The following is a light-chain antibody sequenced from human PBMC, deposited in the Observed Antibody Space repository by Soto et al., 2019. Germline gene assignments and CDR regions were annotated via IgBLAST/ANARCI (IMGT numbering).Light chain of an antibody. CDR1: QGIDRW. CDR3: QQYNNYPWT. Sequence: IHMTHSPSTLSASVGDRVTITCLASQGIDRWLAWYQQKPGKAPKFLIYDTSILESGVPSRFSGGGSGTEFTLTIGSLQPDDFATYYCQQYNNYPWTFGQGTKVDIK. CDR2: DTS. V-gene: IGKV1-5*01. J-gene: IGKJ1*01.